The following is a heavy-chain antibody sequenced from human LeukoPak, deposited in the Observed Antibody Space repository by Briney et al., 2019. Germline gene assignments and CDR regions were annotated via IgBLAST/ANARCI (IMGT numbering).Heavy chain of an antibody. CDR2: INPNSGGVT. D-gene: IGHD2-15*01. CDR3: AREGVVARDFDY. CDR1: GYAFTGYY. Sequence: APVKGSCKASGYAFTGYYMHWVRQAPGQGLEWMGWINPNSGGVTNYAQKFQGRVTMTRDTSISTAFMELRWLTSDDTAFYYCAREGVVARDFDYWGQGPLVTVSS. V-gene: IGHV1-2*02. J-gene: IGHJ4*02.